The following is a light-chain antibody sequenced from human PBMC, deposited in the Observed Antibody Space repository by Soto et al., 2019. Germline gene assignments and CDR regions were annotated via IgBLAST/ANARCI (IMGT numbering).Light chain of an antibody. Sequence: EIVLTQSPGTLSFSPGERASLSCRASQSVSRNDVAWYQLRSGQPPRLLIYDSSTRATGIPDRFSGSGSGADFTLTISRLEPGDFAVYFCQQYGRIPLTFGGGSRVEIK. V-gene: IGKV3-20*01. CDR2: DSS. CDR1: QSVSRND. CDR3: QQYGRIPLT. J-gene: IGKJ4*01.